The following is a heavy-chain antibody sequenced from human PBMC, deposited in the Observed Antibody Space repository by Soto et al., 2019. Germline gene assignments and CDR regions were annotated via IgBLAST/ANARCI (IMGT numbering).Heavy chain of an antibody. CDR2: IWYDGSNK. V-gene: IGHV3-33*01. Sequence: ASGGGVVQPGKSLRLSCAASGFTFSPYGMHWVRQAPGKGLEWVAVIWYDGSNKYHGDSLKGRFTISRDNSKNTLYLQINNLRAEDTAVYYCGRDGALGDTAVVDSWGQGTLVTVSS. CDR3: GRDGALGDTAVVDS. CDR1: GFTFSPYG. D-gene: IGHD5-18*01. J-gene: IGHJ4*02.